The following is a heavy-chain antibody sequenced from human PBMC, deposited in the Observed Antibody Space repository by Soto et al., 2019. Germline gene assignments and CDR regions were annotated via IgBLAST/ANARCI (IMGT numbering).Heavy chain of an antibody. D-gene: IGHD1-1*01. V-gene: IGHV1-69*13. CDR1: GGTFSSYA. J-gene: IGHJ6*02. CDR3: ARDTAEMATTLYGMDV. CDR2: IIPIFGTA. Sequence: GASVKVSCKASGGTFSSYAISWVRQAPGQGLEWMGGIIPIFGTANYAQKFQGRVTITADESTSTAYMELNSLRSEDTAVYYCARDTAEMATTLYGMDVWGQGTTVTVSS.